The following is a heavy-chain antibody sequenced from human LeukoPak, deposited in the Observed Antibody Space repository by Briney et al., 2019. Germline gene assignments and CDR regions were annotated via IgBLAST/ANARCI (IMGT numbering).Heavy chain of an antibody. V-gene: IGHV3-7*01. CDR1: GFPLRSYW. J-gene: IGHJ4*02. CDR2: INEDGGEK. Sequence: GGSLRLSCAASGFPLRSYWMSWVRQAPGKGLEWVANINEDGGEKYYADSVKGRFTISRDNARNSLYVQMNNLRAEDTAVYYCARKSGDPFDYWGQGTLVAVSS. D-gene: IGHD4-17*01. CDR3: ARKSGDPFDY.